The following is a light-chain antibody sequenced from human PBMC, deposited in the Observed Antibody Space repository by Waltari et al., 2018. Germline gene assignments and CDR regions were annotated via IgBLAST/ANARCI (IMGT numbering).Light chain of an antibody. Sequence: DIQMTQSPSSLSASVGDRVTITCRASQSIASFLNWYQQKPGKAPKLLIYAASSLQSGAPSRFSASGSGTDFTLTISSLQPEDFATYYCQQSYKTPPLTFGGGTKVEMK. CDR1: QSIASF. J-gene: IGKJ4*01. V-gene: IGKV1-39*01. CDR2: AAS. CDR3: QQSYKTPPLT.